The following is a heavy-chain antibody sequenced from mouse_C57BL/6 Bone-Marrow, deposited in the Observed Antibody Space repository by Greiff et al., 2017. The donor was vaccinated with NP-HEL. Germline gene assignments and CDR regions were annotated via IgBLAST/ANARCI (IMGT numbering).Heavy chain of an antibody. J-gene: IGHJ2*01. V-gene: IGHV14-4*01. CDR1: GFNIKDDY. CDR3: TTWGLGSTTVVATDCDY. Sequence: VQLQQSGAELVRPGASVKLSCTASGFNIKDDYMHWVKQRPEQGLEWIGWIDPENGDTEYASKFQGKATITADTSSNTAYLQLSSLTSEDTAVYYCTTWGLGSTTVVATDCDYGGQGTTLTVSA. D-gene: IGHD1-1*01. CDR2: IDPENGDT.